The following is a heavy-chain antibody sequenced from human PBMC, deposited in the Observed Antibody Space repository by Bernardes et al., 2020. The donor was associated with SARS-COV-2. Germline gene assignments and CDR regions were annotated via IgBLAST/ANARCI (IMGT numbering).Heavy chain of an antibody. V-gene: IGHV1-18*01. D-gene: IGHD5-18*01. CDR1: GYTFTSYG. CDR2: ISADNGNT. CDR3: ATVVGYSYGGGWFDP. Sequence: ASVKVSCKASGYTFTSYGMSWVRQAPGQGLEWMGWISADNGNTNYAQKFQGRVTMTTDTSTSTAYMELRSLRSDDTAVYYCATVVGYSYGGGWFDPWGPGTTVTVSS. J-gene: IGHJ5*01.